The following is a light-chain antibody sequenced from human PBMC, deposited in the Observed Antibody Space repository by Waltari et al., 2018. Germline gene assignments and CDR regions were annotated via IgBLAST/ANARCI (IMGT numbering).Light chain of an antibody. Sequence: EIVLTQSPATLSLSPGERATLSCRASQSVSSSLAWYQQKPGQAPRLLIYDASNRAPGIPARFSGSGSGTDFTLTISSLEPEDFAVYYCQQRSNWPPLTFGGGTKVEIK. CDR2: DAS. V-gene: IGKV3-11*01. CDR3: QQRSNWPPLT. J-gene: IGKJ4*01. CDR1: QSVSSS.